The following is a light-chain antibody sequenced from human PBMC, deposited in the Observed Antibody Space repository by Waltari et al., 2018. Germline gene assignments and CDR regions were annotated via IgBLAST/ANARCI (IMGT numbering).Light chain of an antibody. J-gene: IGLJ2*01. CDR3: AAWDDSLSGVV. Sequence: QSVLTQPPSASATPGQRVTIPCSGSSSNLGSNYVYWYQQLPGTAPKLLIYRNNQRPSGVPDRFSGSKSGTSASLAISGLRSEDEADYYCAAWDDSLSGVVFGGGTKLTVL. V-gene: IGLV1-47*01. CDR1: SSNLGSNY. CDR2: RNN.